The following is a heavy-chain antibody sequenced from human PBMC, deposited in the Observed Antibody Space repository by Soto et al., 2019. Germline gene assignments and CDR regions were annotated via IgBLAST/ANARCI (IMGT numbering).Heavy chain of an antibody. Sequence: QVQVVQSGAEVKKPGASVRVSCKASGYTFTSYAISWVRQAPGQGLEWMGWISGYNGNTNYAQNLQDRVIMTTDTSTSAAYMELRSLRSDDTAVYYCARERGWYFDLWGRGTLVTVSS. CDR3: ARERGWYFDL. CDR1: GYTFTSYA. CDR2: ISGYNGNT. V-gene: IGHV1-18*01. J-gene: IGHJ2*01. D-gene: IGHD3-10*01.